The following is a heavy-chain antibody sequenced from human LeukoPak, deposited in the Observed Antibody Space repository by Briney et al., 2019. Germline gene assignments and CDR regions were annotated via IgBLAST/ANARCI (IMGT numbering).Heavy chain of an antibody. D-gene: IGHD6-6*01. CDR3: ARDVGSSSFPAESGAPAQRRSGMDV. Sequence: SETLSLTCTVSGGSISSGVDCWSWIRQPPGKGLEWIGYVDYSGSNYYNSPLKRRVTTAVDTSKTQFSLRLSSVTAAEPAVYYCARDVGSSSFPAESGAPAQRRSGMDVWDQGTTVTASS. CDR1: GGSISSGVDC. CDR2: VDYSGSN. V-gene: IGHV4-30-4*08. J-gene: IGHJ6*02.